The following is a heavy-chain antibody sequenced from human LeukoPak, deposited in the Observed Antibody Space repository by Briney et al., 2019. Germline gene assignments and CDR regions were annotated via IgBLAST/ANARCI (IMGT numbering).Heavy chain of an antibody. CDR1: GFTFSSYG. CDR3: ASALKSGAFDI. Sequence: PGGSLRLSCAASGFTFSSYGMHWVRQAPGKGLEWVAVISYDGSNKYYADSVKGRFTISRDNSKNTLYLQMNSLRAEDTAVYYCASALKSGAFDIWGQGTMVTVSS. V-gene: IGHV3-30*03. D-gene: IGHD3-10*01. J-gene: IGHJ3*02. CDR2: ISYDGSNK.